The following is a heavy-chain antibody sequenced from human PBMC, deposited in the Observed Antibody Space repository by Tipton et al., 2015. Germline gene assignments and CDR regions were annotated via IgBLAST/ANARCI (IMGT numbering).Heavy chain of an antibody. Sequence: TLSLTCTVSDGSISAYYWSWIRQPPGKGLEWIGFIYYSGTSIYSPSLEGRVTMSVDTAKKQLSLKLASVTAADTAMYYCACQDYDSLTRDYQTVDYWGQGTRVTVSS. V-gene: IGHV4-59*01. CDR1: DGSISAYY. D-gene: IGHD3-9*01. CDR2: IYYSGTS. CDR3: ACQDYDSLTRDYQTVDY. J-gene: IGHJ4*02.